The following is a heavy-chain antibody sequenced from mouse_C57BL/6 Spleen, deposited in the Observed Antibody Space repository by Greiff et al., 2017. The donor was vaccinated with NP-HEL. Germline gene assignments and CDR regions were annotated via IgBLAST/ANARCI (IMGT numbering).Heavy chain of an antibody. CDR2: IDPSDSYT. D-gene: IGHD6-1*01. CDR1: GYTFTSYW. V-gene: IGHV1-69*01. Sequence: QVQLQQPGAELVMPGASVKLSCKASGYTFTSYWMHWVKQRPGQGLAWIGEIDPSDSYTNYNQKFKGKSTLTVDKSSSTAYMQLSSLTSEDSAVYYCARGPSYWYFDVWGTGTTVTVSS. CDR3: ARGPSYWYFDV. J-gene: IGHJ1*03.